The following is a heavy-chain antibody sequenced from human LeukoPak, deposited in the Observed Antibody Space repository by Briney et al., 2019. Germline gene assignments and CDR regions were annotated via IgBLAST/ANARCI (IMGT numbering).Heavy chain of an antibody. CDR2: IYTSGST. CDR1: GGSISSYY. D-gene: IGHD3-9*01. J-gene: IGHJ4*02. Sequence: SETLSLTCTVSGGSISSYYWSWIRQPAGKGLEWIGRIYTSGSTSYNPSLKSRVTMSVDTSKNQFSLKLSSVTAADTAVYYCARALLDYDILTGYSHWGQGTLVTVSS. V-gene: IGHV4-4*07. CDR3: ARALLDYDILTGYSH.